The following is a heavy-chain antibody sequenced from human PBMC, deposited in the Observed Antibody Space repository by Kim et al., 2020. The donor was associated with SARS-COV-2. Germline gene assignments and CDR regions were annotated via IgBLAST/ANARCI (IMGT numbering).Heavy chain of an antibody. Sequence: SETLSLTCAVSGGSISSGGYSWSWIRQPPGKGLEWIGYIYHSGSTYYNPSLKSRVTISVDRSKNQFSLKLSSVTAADTAVYYCARGRAFDIWDQGTMVTVSS. J-gene: IGHJ3*02. CDR2: IYHSGST. V-gene: IGHV4-30-2*01. CDR3: ARGRAFDI. CDR1: GGSISSGGYS.